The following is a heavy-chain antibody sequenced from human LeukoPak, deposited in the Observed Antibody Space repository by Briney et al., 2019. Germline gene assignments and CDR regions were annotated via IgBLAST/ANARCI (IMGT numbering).Heavy chain of an antibody. V-gene: IGHV4-39*01. Sequence: SETLSLTCTVSGGSISSSSYYWGWIRQPPGKGLEWIGYIYYSGSTYYNPSLKSRVTISVDRSKNQFSLKLSSVTAADTAVYYCARHRGSSSLFDYWGQGTLVTVSS. CDR1: GGSISSSSYY. D-gene: IGHD6-6*01. J-gene: IGHJ4*02. CDR3: ARHRGSSSLFDY. CDR2: IYYSGST.